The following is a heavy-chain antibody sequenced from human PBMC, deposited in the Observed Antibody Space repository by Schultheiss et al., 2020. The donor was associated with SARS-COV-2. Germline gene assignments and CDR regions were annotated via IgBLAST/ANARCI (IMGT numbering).Heavy chain of an antibody. CDR3: ARGHYYYGMDV. CDR2: INPLNGGT. Sequence: ASVKVSCKASGYTFTGYYMHWVRQAPGQGLEWMGRINPLNGGTNYAQNFQGRVTLTRDTSTSTAYMELSSLKSDDTAVYYCARGHYYYGMDVWGQGTTVTVSS. CDR1: GYTFTGYY. V-gene: IGHV1-2*06. J-gene: IGHJ6*02.